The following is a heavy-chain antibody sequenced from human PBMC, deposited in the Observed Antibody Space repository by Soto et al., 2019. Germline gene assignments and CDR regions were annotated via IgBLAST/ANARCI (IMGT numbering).Heavy chain of an antibody. CDR1: GDSINNRSYY. V-gene: IGHV4-39*01. D-gene: IGHD4-17*01. J-gene: IGHJ4*02. Sequence: SETLSLTCTVTGDSINNRSYYWGWIRQPPGKGLEWIGSIYYSGSTYNNPSLKSRVSMSVDTSKNQFSLKLRSVTAADTALYYCARQRTSVATQAYFDSWGQGSLVTVS. CDR3: ARQRTSVATQAYFDS. CDR2: IYYSGST.